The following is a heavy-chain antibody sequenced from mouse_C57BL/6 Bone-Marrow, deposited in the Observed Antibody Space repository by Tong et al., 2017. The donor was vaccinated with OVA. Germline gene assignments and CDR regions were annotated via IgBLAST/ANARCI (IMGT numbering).Heavy chain of an antibody. D-gene: IGHD1-1*01. Sequence: EVQLQESGPSLVRPSQTLSLTCTVTGFSINSDCYWIWIRQFPGNKLEYIGYTFYSGITYYNPSLESRTYITRDTSKNQFSLKLSSVTTEDTATYYCARDRNYYYGPYYYAMDYWGQGTSVTVSS. CDR2: TFYSGIT. CDR3: ARDRNYYYGPYYYAMDY. CDR1: GFSINSDCY. J-gene: IGHJ4*01. V-gene: IGHV3-3*01.